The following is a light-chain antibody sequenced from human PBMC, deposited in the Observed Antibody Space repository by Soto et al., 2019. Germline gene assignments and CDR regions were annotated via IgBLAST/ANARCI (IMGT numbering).Light chain of an antibody. V-gene: IGKV1-39*01. CDR3: QQSYSTLWT. J-gene: IGKJ1*01. Sequence: DLQMTQSPSSLSASVGDRVTITCRASQSISSXLNWYQQKPGKAPKLLIYAASSLQSGVPSRFSGSGSGTDFTLTISSLQPEDFATYYCQQSYSTLWTFGQGTKVEIK. CDR2: AAS. CDR1: QSISSX.